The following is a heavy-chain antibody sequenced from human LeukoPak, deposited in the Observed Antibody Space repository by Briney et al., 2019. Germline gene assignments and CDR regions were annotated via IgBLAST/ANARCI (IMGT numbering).Heavy chain of an antibody. D-gene: IGHD1-26*01. Sequence: GGSLRLSCTASGFPFIEYSMNWVRQAPGKGLEWISYIGIDSGNTKYADSVRGRFTISTDKAKNSLYLQMNSLRVEDTAVYYCARDHYYAFDNWGQGTLVSVAS. J-gene: IGHJ4*02. CDR2: IGIDSGNT. CDR3: ARDHYYAFDN. CDR1: GFPFIEYS. V-gene: IGHV3-48*01.